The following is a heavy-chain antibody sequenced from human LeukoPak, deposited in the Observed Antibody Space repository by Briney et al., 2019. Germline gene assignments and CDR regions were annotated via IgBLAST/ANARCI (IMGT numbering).Heavy chain of an antibody. CDR2: IDGTDSNA. Sequence: GESLKISCKGSGYSFTNYWISWVRQMPGKGLEWMGRIDGTDSNAVYSPSFEGHVTISADKSINTAYLQWSSLKASDTAIYYCARHALGGSGWYYFDYWGQGTLVTVSS. J-gene: IGHJ4*02. D-gene: IGHD6-19*01. V-gene: IGHV5-10-1*01. CDR3: ARHALGGSGWYYFDY. CDR1: GYSFTNYW.